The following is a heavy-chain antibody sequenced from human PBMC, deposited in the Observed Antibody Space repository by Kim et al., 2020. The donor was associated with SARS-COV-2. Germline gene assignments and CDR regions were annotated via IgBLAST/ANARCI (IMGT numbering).Heavy chain of an antibody. J-gene: IGHJ6*02. CDR2: IRSKAYGGTT. Sequence: GGSLRLSCTASGFTFGDYAMSWVRQAPGKGLEWVGFIRSKAYGGTTEYAASVKGRFTISRDDSKSIAYLQMNSLKTEDTAVYYCTRGEEMATIVLDYYGMDVWGQGTTVTVSS. D-gene: IGHD5-12*01. CDR1: GFTFGDYA. V-gene: IGHV3-49*04. CDR3: TRGEEMATIVLDYYGMDV.